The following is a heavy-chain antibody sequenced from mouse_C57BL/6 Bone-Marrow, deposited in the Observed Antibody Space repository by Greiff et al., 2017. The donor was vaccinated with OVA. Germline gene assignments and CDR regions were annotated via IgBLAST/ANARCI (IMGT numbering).Heavy chain of an antibody. J-gene: IGHJ2*01. D-gene: IGHD1-1*01. Sequence: VKLQQPGAELVKPGASVKLSCKASGYTFTSYWMHWVKQRPGQGLEWIGMIHPNSGSTNYNEKFKSKATLTVDKSSSTAYMQLSSLTSEDSAVYYCARSVYGSSYDYWGQGTTLTVSS. CDR3: ARSVYGSSYDY. CDR1: GYTFTSYW. V-gene: IGHV1-64*01. CDR2: IHPNSGST.